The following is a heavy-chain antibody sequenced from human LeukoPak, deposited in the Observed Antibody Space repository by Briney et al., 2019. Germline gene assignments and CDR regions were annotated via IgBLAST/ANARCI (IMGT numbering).Heavy chain of an antibody. CDR3: ASLFGGVIDY. Sequence: PSETLSLTCTVSGGSISSYYWSWIRQPPGKGLEWIGYIYYSGSTNYNPFLKSRVTISVDTSKNQFSLKLSSVTAADTAVYYCASLFGGVIDYWGQGTLVTVSS. J-gene: IGHJ4*02. CDR1: GGSISSYY. V-gene: IGHV4-59*01. CDR2: IYYSGST. D-gene: IGHD3-16*01.